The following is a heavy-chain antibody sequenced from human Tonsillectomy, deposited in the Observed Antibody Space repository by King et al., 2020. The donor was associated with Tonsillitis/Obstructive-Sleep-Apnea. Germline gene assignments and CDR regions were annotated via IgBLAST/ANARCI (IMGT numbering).Heavy chain of an antibody. CDR1: GLTVTDNY. Sequence: QLVQSGGGLMQPGGSLRLSCAASGLTVTDNYMSWVRQAPGKGLEWVSIIYRGGSTYYSDSVRGRFTISRDISKNTLYLQMSSLRAEDTAVYYCARVTRANYRSSGYYYFDYWGQGTLVTVSS. CDR2: IYRGGST. CDR3: ARVTRANYRSSGYYYFDY. V-gene: IGHV3-53*01. J-gene: IGHJ4*02. D-gene: IGHD3-22*01.